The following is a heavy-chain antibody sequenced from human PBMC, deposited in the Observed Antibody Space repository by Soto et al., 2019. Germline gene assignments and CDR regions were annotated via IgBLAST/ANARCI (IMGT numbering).Heavy chain of an antibody. CDR2: VIPIFGTT. J-gene: IGHJ4*02. D-gene: IGHD3-22*01. Sequence: QVHLVQSGAEVKKPGSSVKVSCKASGGTFSSYAISWVRQAPGQGLECMGGVIPIFGTTNYAQKFQGRVTITADESTSTAYMELSSLRSEDTAVYYCTRDRGRRYNDGRGYYYSAYWGQGTLVTVSS. CDR1: GGTFSSYA. CDR3: TRDRGRRYNDGRGYYYSAY. V-gene: IGHV1-69*01.